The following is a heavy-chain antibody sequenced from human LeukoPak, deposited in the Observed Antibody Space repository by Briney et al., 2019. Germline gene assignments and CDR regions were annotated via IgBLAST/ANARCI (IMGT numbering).Heavy chain of an antibody. V-gene: IGHV4-39*01. Sequence: GSLRLSCAASGLSVISNYMSWVRQAPGKGLEWIASIFHSGSTYYNPSLKSRVTISVDTSKSQFFLKLSSVTAADTAVYYCARPVAGYLDAFDIWGQGTMVTVSS. CDR1: GLSVISNY. D-gene: IGHD6-19*01. J-gene: IGHJ3*02. CDR2: IFHSGST. CDR3: ARPVAGYLDAFDI.